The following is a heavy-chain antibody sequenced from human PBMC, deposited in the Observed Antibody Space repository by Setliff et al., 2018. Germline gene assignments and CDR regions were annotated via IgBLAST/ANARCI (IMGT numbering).Heavy chain of an antibody. J-gene: IGHJ4*02. Sequence: PGGSLRLSCVASGFNFRSYAMHWVRKAPCKGLEWVAGISPDGSKTDYADSVKGRFTISRDKSHHSLFLQMNSLRADDTAEYYCTKDSNGEFEDYWGQGTLVTVSS. CDR1: GFNFRSYA. CDR3: TKDSNGEFEDY. D-gene: IGHD3-10*01. CDR2: ISPDGSKT. V-gene: IGHV3-30*07.